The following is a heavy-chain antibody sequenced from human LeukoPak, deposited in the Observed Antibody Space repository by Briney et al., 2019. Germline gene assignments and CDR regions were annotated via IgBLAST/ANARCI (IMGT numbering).Heavy chain of an antibody. CDR2: IYSGGTT. J-gene: IGHJ4*02. D-gene: IGHD3-22*01. CDR3: ARTYYYDSSGPD. Sequence: GGSLRLSCAASGFTVSTNYLSWVRQAPGKGLEWVSVIYSGGTTHYADSVKGGFTISRDNSKNTLYLQMNSLRVEDTAVYYCARTYYYDSSGPDWGQGTLVTVSS. V-gene: IGHV3-66*01. CDR1: GFTVSTNY.